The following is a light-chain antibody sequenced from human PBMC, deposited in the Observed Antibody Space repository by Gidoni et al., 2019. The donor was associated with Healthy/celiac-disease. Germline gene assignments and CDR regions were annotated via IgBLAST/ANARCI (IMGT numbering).Light chain of an antibody. J-gene: IGLJ2*01. V-gene: IGLV3-1*01. CDR1: KLGDKY. Sequence: SHELTQPPSAAEAPGQTASITCSGDKLGDKYACWYQQKPGQSPVLVIYQDSKRPSGIPERFSGSNSGNTATLTISGTQAMDEADYYCQAWDSSTAVFGGGTKLTVL. CDR2: QDS. CDR3: QAWDSSTAV.